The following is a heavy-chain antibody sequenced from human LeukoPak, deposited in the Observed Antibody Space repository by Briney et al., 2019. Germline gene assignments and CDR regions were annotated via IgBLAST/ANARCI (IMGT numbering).Heavy chain of an antibody. V-gene: IGHV4-39*01. CDR3: ARQLAKTYYDFWSGHNWFDP. J-gene: IGHJ5*02. CDR1: GGSISSSSYY. D-gene: IGHD3-3*01. CDR2: IYYSGST. Sequence: SETLSLTCTVSGGSISSSSYYWGWIRQPPGKGLEWIGSIYYSGSTYYNPSLKSRVTISVDTSTNQFSLKLSSVTAADTAVYYCARQLAKTYYDFWSGHNWFDPWGQGTLVTVSS.